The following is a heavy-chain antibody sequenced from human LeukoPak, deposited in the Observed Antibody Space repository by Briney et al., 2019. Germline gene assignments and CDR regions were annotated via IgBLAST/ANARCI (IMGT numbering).Heavy chain of an antibody. Sequence: ASVKVSCKASGGTFSSYAISWVRQAPGQGLEWMGGIIPIFGTANYAQKFQGRVTITADESTSTAYMELSSLRSEDTAVYYCAREGAPRSVVVPAAIYWFDPWGQGTLVTVSS. V-gene: IGHV1-69*13. CDR2: IIPIFGTA. J-gene: IGHJ5*02. CDR1: GGTFSSYA. CDR3: AREGAPRSVVVPAAIYWFDP. D-gene: IGHD2-2*01.